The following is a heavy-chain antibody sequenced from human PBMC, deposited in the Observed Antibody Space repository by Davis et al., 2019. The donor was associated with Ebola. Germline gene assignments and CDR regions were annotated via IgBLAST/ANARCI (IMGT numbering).Heavy chain of an antibody. CDR1: GFTFGSYS. V-gene: IGHV3-21*01. CDR2: ISTSSSYI. J-gene: IGHJ4*02. Sequence: PGGSLRLSCAASGFTFGSYSMNWVRQSPGKGLEWVSLISTSSSYIYYADSVKGRFTISRDNAKNSLYLQMNSLRVEDTAFYYCVRDGGGGLWGQGTLVTVSS. CDR3: VRDGGGGL. D-gene: IGHD3-16*01.